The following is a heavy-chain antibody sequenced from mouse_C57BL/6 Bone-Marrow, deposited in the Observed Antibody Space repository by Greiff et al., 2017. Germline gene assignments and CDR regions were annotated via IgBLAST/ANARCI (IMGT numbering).Heavy chain of an antibody. V-gene: IGHV1-7*01. CDR1: GYTFTSYW. CDR2: INPSSGYT. D-gene: IGHD2-10*02. Sequence: VKLMESGAELAKPGASVKLSCKASGYTFTSYWMHWVKQRPGQGLEWIGYINPSSGYTKYNQKFKGKATLTADKSSRTAYMQLSSLTSEDSAVYYCAGRKGVKYGNYPMERRGQGTLVTVSA. J-gene: IGHJ3*01. CDR3: AGRKGVKYGNYPMER.